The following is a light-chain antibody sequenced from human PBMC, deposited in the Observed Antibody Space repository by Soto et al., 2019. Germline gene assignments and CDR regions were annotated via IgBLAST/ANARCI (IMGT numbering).Light chain of an antibody. V-gene: IGKV4-1*01. CDR1: QSLFYDSNSKNF. CDR3: HHDYSPPLT. Sequence: DIVLTQSPDSLAVSLGERATINCKSSQSLFYDSNSKNFLGWYQQKPGQPPKLLIYWASTRESGVPDRFSGSGSTTDFTLTLTNLQAEDASVNYCHHDYSPPLTFGGGTKVEIK. J-gene: IGKJ4*01. CDR2: WAS.